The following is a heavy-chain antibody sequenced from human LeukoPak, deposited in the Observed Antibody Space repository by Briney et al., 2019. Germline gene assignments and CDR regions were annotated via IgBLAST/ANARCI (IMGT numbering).Heavy chain of an antibody. J-gene: IGHJ6*02. CDR2: IYTSGST. CDR3: ARLVVVAATGYYYGMDV. V-gene: IGHV4-61*02. CDR1: GCSISSGSYY. Sequence: SETLALTCTVSGCSISSGSYYWSWMRQPAGKGLEWIGRIYTSGSTNYNPSLKSRVTISVDTSKNQFSLKLSSVTAADTAVYYCARLVVVAATGYYYGMDVWGQGTTVTVSS. D-gene: IGHD2-15*01.